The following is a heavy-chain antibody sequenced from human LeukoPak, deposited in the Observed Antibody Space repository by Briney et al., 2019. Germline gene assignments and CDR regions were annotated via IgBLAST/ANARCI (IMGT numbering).Heavy chain of an antibody. CDR3: AKEDIVVVPAARGGNYYYYGMDV. CDR2: ISGSGGST. Sequence: GGSLRLSCAASGFTFSSYAMSWVRQAPGKGLEWVSAISGSGGSTYYADSVKGRFTISRDNSKNTLYLQMNSLRAEDTVVYYCAKEDIVVVPAARGGNYYYYGMDVWGQGTTVTVSS. D-gene: IGHD2-2*01. J-gene: IGHJ6*02. V-gene: IGHV3-23*01. CDR1: GFTFSSYA.